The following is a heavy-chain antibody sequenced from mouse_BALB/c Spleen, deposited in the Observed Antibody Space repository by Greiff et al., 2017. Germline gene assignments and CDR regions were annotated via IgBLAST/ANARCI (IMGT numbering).Heavy chain of an antibody. D-gene: IGHD1-1*01. V-gene: IGHV3-2*02. Sequence: VQLQQSGPGLVKPSQSLSLTCTVTGYSITSDYAWNWIRQFPGNKLEWMGYISYSGSTSYNPSLKSRISITRDTSKNQFFLQLNSVTTEDTATYYCARNYYCSKFHYYAMDYWGQGTSVTVSS. CDR2: ISYSGST. J-gene: IGHJ4*01. CDR3: ARNYYCSKFHYYAMDY. CDR1: GYSITSDYA.